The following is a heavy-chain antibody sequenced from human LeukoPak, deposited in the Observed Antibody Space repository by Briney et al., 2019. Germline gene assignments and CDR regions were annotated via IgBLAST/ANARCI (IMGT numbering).Heavy chain of an antibody. CDR1: GFTFSSYG. CDR3: ARRVAAAGTNWFDP. CDR2: IRYDGSNK. D-gene: IGHD6-13*01. Sequence: GGSLRLSCAASGFTFSSYGMHWVRQAPGKGLEWVAFIRYDGSNKYYADSVKGRFTISRDNSKNTLYLQMNSLRAEDTAVYYCARRVAAAGTNWFDPWGQGTLVTVSS. J-gene: IGHJ5*02. V-gene: IGHV3-30*02.